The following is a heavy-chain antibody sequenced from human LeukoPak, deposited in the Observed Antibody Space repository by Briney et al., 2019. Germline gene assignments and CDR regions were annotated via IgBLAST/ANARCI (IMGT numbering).Heavy chain of an antibody. Sequence: ASVKVSCKASGYTFTSYGISWVRQAPGQGLEWMGWINPNSGGTNYAQKFQGRVTMTRDTSISTAYMELSRLRSDDTAVYYCARELRYFDWLAGGNDAFDIWGQGTMVTVSS. CDR1: GYTFTSYG. J-gene: IGHJ3*02. CDR3: ARELRYFDWLAGGNDAFDI. CDR2: INPNSGGT. V-gene: IGHV1-2*02. D-gene: IGHD3-9*01.